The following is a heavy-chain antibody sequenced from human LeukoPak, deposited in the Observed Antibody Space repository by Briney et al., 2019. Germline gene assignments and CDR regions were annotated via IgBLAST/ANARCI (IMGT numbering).Heavy chain of an antibody. CDR2: ISWDGGST. D-gene: IGHD5-12*01. CDR1: GFTFDDYA. J-gene: IGHJ4*02. CDR3: AKDRFYKGIKYYFDY. V-gene: IGHV3-43D*03. Sequence: PGGSLRLSCAASGFTFDDYAMHWVRQAPGKGLEWVSLISWDGGSTYYADSVKGRFTISRDNSKNSLYLQMNSLTAEDTALYYCAKDRFYKGIKYYFDYWGQGTLVTVSS.